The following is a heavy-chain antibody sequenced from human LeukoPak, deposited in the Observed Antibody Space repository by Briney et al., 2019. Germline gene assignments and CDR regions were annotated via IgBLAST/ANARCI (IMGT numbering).Heavy chain of an antibody. V-gene: IGHV4-31*03. Sequence: PSETLSLTCTVSGGSISSGGYYWSWIRQHPGKGLEWIGYIYYSGSTYYNPSLKSRVTISVDTSKNQFSLKLSSVTAADTAVYYCARSNSGSYYRGRWNWFDPWGQGTLVTVSS. CDR1: GGSISSGGYY. J-gene: IGHJ5*02. CDR3: ARSNSGSYYRGRWNWFDP. D-gene: IGHD1-26*01. CDR2: IYYSGST.